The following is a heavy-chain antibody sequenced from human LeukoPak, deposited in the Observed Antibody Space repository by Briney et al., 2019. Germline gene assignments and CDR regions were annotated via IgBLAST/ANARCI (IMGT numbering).Heavy chain of an antibody. J-gene: IGHJ4*02. D-gene: IGHD5-18*01. V-gene: IGHV4-59*01. Sequence: ASETLSLTCSVSGGSMNSYFWSWIRQPPGKGLEWIGYIYYSGSTNYNPSLKSRVTISVDTSKNQFSLKLSSVTAADTAVYYCARSRYNYGPYDYWGQGSLVTVSS. CDR1: GGSMNSYF. CDR3: ARSRYNYGPYDY. CDR2: IYYSGST.